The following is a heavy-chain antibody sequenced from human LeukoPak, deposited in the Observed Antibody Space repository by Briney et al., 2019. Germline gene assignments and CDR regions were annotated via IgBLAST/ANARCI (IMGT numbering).Heavy chain of an antibody. J-gene: IGHJ4*02. CDR1: GFIFSNYG. CDR2: IWNDGSET. CDR3: ARDMGRAWYGPPDY. Sequence: GGSLRLSCAASGFIFSNYGMHWVRQAPGKRLEWVAVIWNDGSETFHADSVKGRFRIARDNSKNTLYLQMNSLRAEDTAVYFCARDMGRAWYGPPDYWGQGALVTVSS. V-gene: IGHV3-33*01. D-gene: IGHD6-13*01.